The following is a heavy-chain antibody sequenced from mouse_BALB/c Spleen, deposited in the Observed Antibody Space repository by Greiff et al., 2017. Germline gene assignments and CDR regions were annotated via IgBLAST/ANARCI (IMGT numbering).Heavy chain of an antibody. V-gene: IGHV5-17*02. Sequence: EVHLVESGGGLVQPGGSRKLSCAASGFTFSSFGMHWVRQAPEKGLEWVAYISSGSSTIYYADTVKGRFTISRDNPKNTLFLQMTSLRSEDTAMYYYARSFHQGFAYWGQGTLVTVSA. CDR2: ISSGSSTI. CDR1: GFTFSSFG. CDR3: ARSFHQGFAY. J-gene: IGHJ3*01.